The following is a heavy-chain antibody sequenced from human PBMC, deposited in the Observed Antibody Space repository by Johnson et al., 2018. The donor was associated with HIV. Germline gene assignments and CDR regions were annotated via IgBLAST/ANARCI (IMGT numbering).Heavy chain of an antibody. CDR2: IYSGGST. J-gene: IGHJ3*02. CDR3: TNPDTAMATGAFDI. D-gene: IGHD5-18*01. V-gene: IGHV3-66*01. Sequence: VQLVESGGGLVKPGGSLRLSCAASGFTFSNAWMSWVRQAPGKGLEWVSVIYSGGSTYYADSVKGRFTISRDNSKNTLYLQMNSLRAEDTAVYYCTNPDTAMATGAFDIWGQGTMVIVSS. CDR1: GFTFSNAW.